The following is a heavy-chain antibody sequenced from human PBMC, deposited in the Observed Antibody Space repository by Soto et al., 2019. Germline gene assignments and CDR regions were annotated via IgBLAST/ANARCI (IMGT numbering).Heavy chain of an antibody. Sequence: VSCKALRGTFTNYAFSWVRQAPGQGLEWMGGIMPFFGSGNYAQKFQGRINITADESTSSVYLELTSLRSEDTAVYYCARDRAGYYSHFVYWGQGTLVTVSS. CDR2: IMPFFGSG. V-gene: IGHV1-69*01. D-gene: IGHD3-22*01. J-gene: IGHJ4*02. CDR1: RGTFTNYA. CDR3: ARDRAGYYSHFVY.